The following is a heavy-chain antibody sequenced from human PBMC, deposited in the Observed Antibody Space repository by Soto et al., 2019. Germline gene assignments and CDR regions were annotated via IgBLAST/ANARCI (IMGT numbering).Heavy chain of an antibody. V-gene: IGHV3-23*01. CDR3: AKSRCSITSCYLDY. J-gene: IGHJ4*02. CDR2: ISGSGGYT. CDR1: GFTFSNYG. Sequence: EVQLLESGGGLVQPGGSLRLSCAASGFTFSNYGMSWVRQAPGKGLEWVSGISGSGGYTYYADSVKGRFTSSRDSSKDTLYLQMNSLRAEDTAVYYCAKSRCSITSCYLDYWGLGTLVTVSS. D-gene: IGHD2-2*01.